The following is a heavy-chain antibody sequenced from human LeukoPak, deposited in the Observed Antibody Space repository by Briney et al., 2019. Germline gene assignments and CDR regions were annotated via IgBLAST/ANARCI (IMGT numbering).Heavy chain of an antibody. J-gene: IGHJ6*02. CDR2: IYYSGST. Sequence: SQTLSLTCTVSGGSISSGSYYWGWIRQPAGKGLEWIAYIYYSGSTNHNPSLKSRVTISVDTSKNQFSLKLSSVTAADTAVYYCARVLAESVQYGMDVWGQGTTVTVSS. V-gene: IGHV4-61*10. CDR3: ARVLAESVQYGMDV. CDR1: GGSISSGSYY. D-gene: IGHD1-1*01.